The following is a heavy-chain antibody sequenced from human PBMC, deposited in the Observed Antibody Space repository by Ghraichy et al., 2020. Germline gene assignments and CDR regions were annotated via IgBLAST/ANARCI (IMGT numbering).Heavy chain of an antibody. CDR1: GFTFDDFG. CDR2: INWNGGRT. CDR3: ARVGYSSGWNDAFDI. V-gene: IGHV3-20*04. D-gene: IGHD6-19*01. J-gene: IGHJ3*02. Sequence: GGSLRLSCAASGFTFDDFGMSWVRHAPGKGLEWVSGINWNGGRTGYADSVKGRFTISRDNAKNSLYLQVNSLRAEDTDFYYCARVGYSSGWNDAFDIWGQGTMVTVSS.